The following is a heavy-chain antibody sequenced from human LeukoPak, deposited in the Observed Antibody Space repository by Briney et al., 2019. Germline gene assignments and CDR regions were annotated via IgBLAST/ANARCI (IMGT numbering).Heavy chain of an antibody. CDR2: ISTTGGTT. J-gene: IGHJ6*03. CDR1: GFTFSSYG. CDR3: AKNGDRGAYCSGGTCYPYYYYYMDV. D-gene: IGHD2-15*01. Sequence: GGSLRLSCAASGFTFSSYGMSWVRQAPGKGLEWVSAISTTGGTTYYADSVRGRFTISRDNSRNTLYLQMKSLRAEDTAIYYCAKNGDRGAYCSGGTCYPYYYYYMDVWGKGTTVTISS. V-gene: IGHV3-23*01.